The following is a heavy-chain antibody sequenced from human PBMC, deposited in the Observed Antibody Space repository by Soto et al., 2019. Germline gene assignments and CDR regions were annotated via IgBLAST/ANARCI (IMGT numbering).Heavy chain of an antibody. Sequence: NPSETLSLTCAVYGGSFSGYYWSWIRQPPGKGLEWIGEINHSGSTNYNPSLKSRVTISVDTSKNQFSLKLSSVTAADTAVYYCARGGLELGFDYWGQGTLVTVSS. V-gene: IGHV4-34*01. D-gene: IGHD1-7*01. CDR1: GGSFSGYY. CDR3: ARGGLELGFDY. CDR2: INHSGST. J-gene: IGHJ4*02.